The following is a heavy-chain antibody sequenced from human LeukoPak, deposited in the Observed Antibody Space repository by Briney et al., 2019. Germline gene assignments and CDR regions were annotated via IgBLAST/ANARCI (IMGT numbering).Heavy chain of an antibody. D-gene: IGHD2-8*01. CDR2: ISGSGGST. CDR3: AGGVYSGSLDY. J-gene: IGHJ4*02. Sequence: GGSLRLSCAASGFTFSSYAMSWVRQAPGKGLEWVSVISGSGGSTYYADSVKGRFTISRDNSKNTLYLLMNSLRAEDTAVYYCAGGVYSGSLDYWGQGTLVTVSS. V-gene: IGHV3-23*01. CDR1: GFTFSSYA.